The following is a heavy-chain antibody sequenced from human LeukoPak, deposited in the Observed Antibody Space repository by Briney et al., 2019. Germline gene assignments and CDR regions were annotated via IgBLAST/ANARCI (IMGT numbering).Heavy chain of an antibody. Sequence: PGGSLRLSCAASGFTFSSYNMNWVRQAPGKGLEWASSISSSGSFIYYADSVKGRFTISRVNAKNSLYLQMSSLRAEDTAVYYCATITSYGGRDRGFDYWGQGILVTVSS. CDR2: ISSSGSFI. CDR1: GFTFSSYN. CDR3: ATITSYGGRDRGFDY. D-gene: IGHD1-26*01. J-gene: IGHJ4*02. V-gene: IGHV3-21*01.